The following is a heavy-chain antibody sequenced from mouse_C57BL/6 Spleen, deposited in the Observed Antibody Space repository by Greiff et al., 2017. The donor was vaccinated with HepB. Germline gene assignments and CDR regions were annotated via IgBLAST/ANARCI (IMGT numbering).Heavy chain of an antibody. Sequence: LVESGPELVKPGASVKISCKASGYSFTDYNMNWVKQSNGKSLEWIGVINPNYGTTSYNQKFKGKATLTVDQSSSTAYMQLNSLTSEDSAVYYCARSNLLRGYAMDYWGQGTSVTVSS. CDR3: ARSNLLRGYAMDY. D-gene: IGHD1-1*01. CDR1: GYSFTDYN. J-gene: IGHJ4*01. CDR2: INPNYGTT. V-gene: IGHV1-39*01.